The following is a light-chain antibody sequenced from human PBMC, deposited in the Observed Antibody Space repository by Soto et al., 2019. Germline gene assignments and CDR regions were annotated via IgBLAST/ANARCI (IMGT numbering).Light chain of an antibody. J-gene: IGKJ2*01. CDR3: QQYNSYQYT. V-gene: IGKV1-5*01. CDR2: DAY. Sequence: DIQMTQSPSTLSASVGDRVTITCRASQTISNWLAWYQQKPGQAPKLLIYDAYSLESGVPSRFSGSASGTEFTLTIGSLQPDDFATYYCQQYNSYQYTFGQGTNLEI. CDR1: QTISNW.